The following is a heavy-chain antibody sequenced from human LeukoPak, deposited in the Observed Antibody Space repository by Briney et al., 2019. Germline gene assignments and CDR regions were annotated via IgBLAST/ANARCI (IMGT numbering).Heavy chain of an antibody. V-gene: IGHV1-2*02. J-gene: IGHJ6*03. CDR1: GYTFTGYY. D-gene: IGHD3-22*01. Sequence: ASVKVSCKASGYTFTGYYMHWVRQAPGQGLEWMGWINPNSGGTNYAQKFQGRVTMTRDTSISTAYMELSRLRSDDTAVYYCARAPDYYDSSGYCCGSYYYMDVWGKGTTVTVSS. CDR3: ARAPDYYDSSGYCCGSYYYMDV. CDR2: INPNSGGT.